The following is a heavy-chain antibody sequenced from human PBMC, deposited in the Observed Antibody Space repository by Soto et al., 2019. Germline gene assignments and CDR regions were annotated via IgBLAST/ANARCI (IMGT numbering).Heavy chain of an antibody. J-gene: IGHJ3*01. CDR1: GGTFSTYI. V-gene: IGHV1-69*08. D-gene: IGHD1-26*01. Sequence: QVQLVQSGAAVRKPGSSVKVSCKAPGGTFSTYIISWVRQAPGQGLEWMGRIIPIPDITNYAQKFQGRVTITAERSTSTAYMELTSVKTEDTAVYFCSRDRITTRWEAFDPWGPGTLVIGSS. CDR2: IIPIPDIT. CDR3: SRDRITTRWEAFDP.